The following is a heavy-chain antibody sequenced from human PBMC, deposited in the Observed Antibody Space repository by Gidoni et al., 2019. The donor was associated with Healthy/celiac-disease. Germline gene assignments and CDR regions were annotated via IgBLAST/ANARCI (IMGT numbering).Heavy chain of an antibody. J-gene: IGHJ5*02. D-gene: IGHD2-2*01. CDR3: TTPLDSVVVPAAIRGSYNWFDP. Sequence: EVQLVESGGGLVQPGGSLRLSCSASGFTFSNAWMSWVRQAPGKGLEWVGRIKSKTDGGTTDYAAPVKGRFTISRDDSKNTLYLQMNSRKTEDTAVYYCTTPLDSVVVPAAIRGSYNWFDPWGQGTLVTVSS. CDR1: GFTFSNAW. CDR2: IKSKTDGGTT. V-gene: IGHV3-15*01.